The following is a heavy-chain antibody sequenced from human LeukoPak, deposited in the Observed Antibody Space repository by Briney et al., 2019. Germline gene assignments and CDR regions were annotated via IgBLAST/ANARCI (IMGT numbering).Heavy chain of an antibody. Sequence: SETLSLTCAVSGGSLSGHSWSWIRQPPGKGLEWIGEISHSGRTNYNPSLSGRLTMSIDTSRNQFSMKLTSVTAADTAVYYCARLCLEITMIVVVFMPPQAWLDPWGQGTLVTVSS. J-gene: IGHJ5*02. CDR1: GGSLSGHS. V-gene: IGHV4-34*01. CDR3: ARLCLEITMIVVVFMPPQAWLDP. CDR2: ISHSGRT. D-gene: IGHD3-22*01.